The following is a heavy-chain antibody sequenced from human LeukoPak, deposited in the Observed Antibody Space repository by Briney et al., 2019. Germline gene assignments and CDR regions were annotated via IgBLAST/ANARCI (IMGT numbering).Heavy chain of an antibody. J-gene: IGHJ4*01. CDR2: TYYRSDWYS. CDR3: AREGTFFDY. V-gene: IGHV6-1*01. Sequence: SQTLSLTCAISGDRVASNNAAWNWIRQSPSRGLEWLGRTYYRSDWYSDYAVSVKSRITIKPDTSKNQFSLQLNSVTPEDTAVYYCAREGTFFDYWGQGTLVTASS. CDR1: GDRVASNNAA. D-gene: IGHD3-10*01.